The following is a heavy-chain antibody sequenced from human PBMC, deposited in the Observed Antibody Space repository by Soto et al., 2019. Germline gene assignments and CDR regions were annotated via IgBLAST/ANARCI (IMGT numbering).Heavy chain of an antibody. CDR1: GFGFRFTSYA. D-gene: IGHD3-10*01. CDR2: ISGSGGST. J-gene: IGHJ6*03. V-gene: IGHV3-23*01. CDR3: ANGRVLYYMDV. Sequence: GGSLRLSCAASGFGFRFTSYAMTWVRQAPGKGLEWVSTISGSGGSTYYADSVKGRSTISRDNSKSTMYLQMNGLRVEDTAVYYCANGRVLYYMDVWGKGTTVTVSS.